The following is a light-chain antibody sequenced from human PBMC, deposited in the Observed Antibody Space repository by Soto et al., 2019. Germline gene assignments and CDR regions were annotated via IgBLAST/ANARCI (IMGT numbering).Light chain of an antibody. CDR2: DVS. J-gene: IGLJ1*01. CDR1: SSDVGGYNY. Sequence: QSALTQPPSASGSPGQSVTISSTGTSSDVGGYNYVSWYQQHPGKAPKLMIYDVSKRPSGVPDRFSGSKSGNTASLTVSGLQAEDEADYYCSSYAGSNTYVFGTGTKLTVL. V-gene: IGLV2-8*01. CDR3: SSYAGSNTYV.